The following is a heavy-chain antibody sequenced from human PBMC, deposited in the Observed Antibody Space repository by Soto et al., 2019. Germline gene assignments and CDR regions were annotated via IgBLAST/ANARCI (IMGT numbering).Heavy chain of an antibody. Sequence: PGGSLRLSCSASGFTFSSYAMHWVRQAPGKGLENVSAISSNGGSTYYADSVKGRFTISRDNSKNTLYLQMSSLRAEDTAVYYCVKKPLEMATITRVLPFDYWGQGTLVTVSS. D-gene: IGHD5-12*01. J-gene: IGHJ4*02. V-gene: IGHV3-64D*08. CDR2: ISSNGGST. CDR1: GFTFSSYA. CDR3: VKKPLEMATITRVLPFDY.